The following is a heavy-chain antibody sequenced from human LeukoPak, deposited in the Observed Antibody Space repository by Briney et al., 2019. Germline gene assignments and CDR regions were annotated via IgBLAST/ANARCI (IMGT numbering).Heavy chain of an antibody. J-gene: IGHJ6*02. D-gene: IGHD1-26*01. V-gene: IGHV3-30-3*01. CDR1: GFTFSSYA. CDR3: ARSNSGSYYYYYGMDA. CDR2: ISYDGSNK. Sequence: GGSLRLSCAASGFTFSSYAMHWVRQAPGKGLEWVAVISYDGSNKYYADSVKGRFTISRDNSKNTLYLQMNSLRAEDTAVYYCARSNSGSYYYYYGMDAWGQGTTVTVSS.